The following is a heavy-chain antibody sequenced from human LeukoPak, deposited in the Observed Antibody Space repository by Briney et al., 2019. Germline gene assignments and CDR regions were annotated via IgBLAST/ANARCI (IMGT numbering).Heavy chain of an antibody. J-gene: IGHJ4*02. V-gene: IGHV3-21*01. CDR1: GFSFNSYS. CDR3: AREGRAEIDY. D-gene: IGHD5-24*01. Sequence: KTGGSLRLSCAASGFSFNSYSITWVRQAPGKGLEWVSSISSSGMYIYYADTMKGRFTISRDDAKNSASLQMTSLGAADTAVYYCAREGRAEIDYWGQGTLVTVSS. CDR2: ISSSGMYI.